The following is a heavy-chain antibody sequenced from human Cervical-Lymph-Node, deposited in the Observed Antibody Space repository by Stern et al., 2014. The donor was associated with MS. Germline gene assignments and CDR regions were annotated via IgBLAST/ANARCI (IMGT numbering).Heavy chain of an antibody. CDR2: VNSDGSGT. Sequence: VQLVQSGGGSVQPGGSLRLSCVVSGFTFRSHWMHWVRQAPGKGLVWASRVNSDGSGTSYADSVKGRFTISRDNAKNTLFLQMNSLRAEDTAVYYCARDPPGGGNDLSSWGQGTLVTVSS. V-gene: IGHV3-74*01. CDR1: GFTFRSHW. CDR3: ARDPPGGGNDLSS. D-gene: IGHD5-12*01. J-gene: IGHJ5*02.